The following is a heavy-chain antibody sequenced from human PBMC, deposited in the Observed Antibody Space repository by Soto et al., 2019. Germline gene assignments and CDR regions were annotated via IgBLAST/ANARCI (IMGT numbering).Heavy chain of an antibody. CDR2: INHSGST. CDR1: GGSFSGYY. CDR3: ARGLVDTAITGHFDY. J-gene: IGHJ4*02. V-gene: IGHV4-34*01. D-gene: IGHD5-18*01. Sequence: ETLSLTCAVYGGSFSGYYWSWIRQPPGKGLEWIGEINHSGSTNYNPSLKSRVTISVDTSKNQFSLKLSSVTAADTAVYYCARGLVDTAITGHFDYWGQGTLVTVSS.